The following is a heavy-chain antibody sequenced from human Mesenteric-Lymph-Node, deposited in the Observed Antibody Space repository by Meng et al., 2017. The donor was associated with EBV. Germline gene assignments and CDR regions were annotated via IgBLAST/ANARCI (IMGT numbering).Heavy chain of an antibody. CDR1: GGSINSYNW. V-gene: IGHV4-4*02. J-gene: IGHJ3*02. CDR2: IYHSGNT. Sequence: QGQLNESGPGLVVTSGTLSLTCAVSGGSINSYNWWTWVRQPPGKGLEWIGEIYHSGNTNYNPSLNSRVTISVDKSKNQFSLKVTSVTAADTAVYYCARKDLGPFDIWGQGTMVTVSS. CDR3: ARKDLGPFDI. D-gene: IGHD3-16*01.